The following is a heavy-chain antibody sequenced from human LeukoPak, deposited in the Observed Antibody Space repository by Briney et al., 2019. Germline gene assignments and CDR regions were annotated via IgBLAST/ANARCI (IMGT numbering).Heavy chain of an antibody. CDR3: ARSSYPYYFDY. V-gene: IGHV3-30*03. J-gene: IGHJ4*02. CDR1: GFTFSNYG. CDR2: VSRDGRSK. Sequence: GRSLRLSCAASGFTFSNYGMHWVRQAPGKGPEWVAIVSRDGRSKYYADSVKGRFTISRDNAKDTLYLQMISLRVEDTAVYYCARSSYPYYFDYWGQGTLVTVSS.